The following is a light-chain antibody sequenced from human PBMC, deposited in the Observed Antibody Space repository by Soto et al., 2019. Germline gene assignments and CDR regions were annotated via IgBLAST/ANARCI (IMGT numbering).Light chain of an antibody. CDR3: FTWDDRLDGVG. V-gene: IGLV1-44*01. CDR1: SSNIGSNS. CDR2: GNN. Sequence: QSVLTQPPSESGAPGQRVTISCSGSSSNIGSNSVNWYQQVAGTAPKLLIYGNNQRPSGVPHRFSDSKSGTSASLAISGLQSWEWAEYYCFTWDDRLDGVGLGGGTKLTVL. J-gene: IGLJ2*01.